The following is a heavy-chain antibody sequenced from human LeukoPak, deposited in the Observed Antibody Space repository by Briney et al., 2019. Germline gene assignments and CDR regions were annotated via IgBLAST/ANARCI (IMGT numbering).Heavy chain of an antibody. V-gene: IGHV4-59*08. D-gene: IGHD5-24*01. CDR3: ARHSRDGHFDY. J-gene: IGHJ4*02. CDR1: GGSISSYY. Sequence: SETLSLTCTVSGGSISSYYWSWIRQPPGKGLEWIGYIYYSESTNYNPSLKSRVTISVDTSKNQFSLKLSSVTAADTAVYYCARHSRDGHFDYWGQGTLVTVSS. CDR2: IYYSEST.